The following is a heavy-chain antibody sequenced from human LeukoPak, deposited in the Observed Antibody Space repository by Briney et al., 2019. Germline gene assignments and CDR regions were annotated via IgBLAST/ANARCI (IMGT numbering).Heavy chain of an antibody. J-gene: IGHJ4*02. V-gene: IGHV4-34*01. CDR2: INHSGST. CDR1: GGSFSGYY. D-gene: IGHD5-18*01. Sequence: PSETLPLTCAVYGGSFSGYYWSWIRQPPGKGLEWIGEINHSGSTNYNPSLKSRVTISVDTSKNQFSLKLSSVTAADTAVYYCARGTSYGTPSDFDYWGQGTLVTVSS. CDR3: ARGTSYGTPSDFDY.